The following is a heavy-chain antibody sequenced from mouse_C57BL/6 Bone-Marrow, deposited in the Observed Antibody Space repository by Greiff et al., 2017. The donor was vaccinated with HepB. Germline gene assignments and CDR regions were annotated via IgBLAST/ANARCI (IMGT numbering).Heavy chain of an antibody. Sequence: QVQLQQSGAELAKPGASVKLSCKASGYTFTSYWMHWVKQRPGQGLEWIGYINPSSGYTKYNQKFKDTATLTADKSSSTAYMQLSSLTYEDSAVYYCATDDGYSPYYWGQGTTLTVSS. D-gene: IGHD2-3*01. J-gene: IGHJ2*01. CDR1: GYTFTSYW. CDR2: INPSSGYT. CDR3: ATDDGYSPYY. V-gene: IGHV1-7*01.